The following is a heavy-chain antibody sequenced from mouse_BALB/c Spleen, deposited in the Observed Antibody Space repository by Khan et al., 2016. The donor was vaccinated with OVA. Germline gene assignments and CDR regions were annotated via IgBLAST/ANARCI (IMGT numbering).Heavy chain of an antibody. V-gene: IGHV1-4*01. CDR2: INPSNGYT. J-gene: IGHJ3*01. CDR1: GYTFTSYS. D-gene: IGHD2-14*01. Sequence: QVQLQESGAELARPGASVKMSCKASGYTFTSYSIHWIKKRPGQGLEWIGYINPSNGYTNYNQKFKDKATLTTDKSSTTAYLQLSSLTSDDSAVYNGLRDGAYHRDDSWVANWGQGTLVTVSA. CDR3: LRDGAYHRDDSWVAN.